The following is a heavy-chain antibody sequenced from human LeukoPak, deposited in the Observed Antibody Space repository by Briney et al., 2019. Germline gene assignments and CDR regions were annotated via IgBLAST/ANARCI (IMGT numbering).Heavy chain of an antibody. CDR1: GFTVSSNY. D-gene: IGHD3-10*01. Sequence: QPGGSLRLSCAASGFTVSSNYMSWVRQAPGKGLEWVSVIYSGGSTYYADSVKGRFTISRDNSKNTLYLQMNSLRAEDTAVYYCARDTYYYGSGTRKGPYYYYYGMDVWGQGTTVTVSS. CDR3: ARDTYYYGSGTRKGPYYYYYGMDV. V-gene: IGHV3-66*02. CDR2: IYSGGST. J-gene: IGHJ6*02.